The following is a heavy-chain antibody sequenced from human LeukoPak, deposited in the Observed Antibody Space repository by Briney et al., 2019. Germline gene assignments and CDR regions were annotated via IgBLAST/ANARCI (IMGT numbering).Heavy chain of an antibody. J-gene: IGHJ6*03. CDR1: GGSISSSSDY. D-gene: IGHD1-26*01. CDR2: TYYSGST. CDR3: ARVIGIVGATTLFRYYYYMDV. Sequence: SETLSLTCTVSGGSISSSSDYWAWIRQPPGKGLEWIGITYYSGSTYYNPSLKSRVTISVDTSKNQFSLKLSSVTAADTAVYYCARVIGIVGATTLFRYYYYMDVWGKGTTVTVSS. V-gene: IGHV4-39*07.